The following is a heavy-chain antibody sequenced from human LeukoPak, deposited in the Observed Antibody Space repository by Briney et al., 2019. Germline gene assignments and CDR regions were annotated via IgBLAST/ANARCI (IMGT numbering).Heavy chain of an antibody. D-gene: IGHD6-6*01. CDR1: RGSITTAY. CDR2: MRHSEKIT. Sequence: SETLSLTCTVSRGSITTAYWTWIRHLPGRGLEWIASMRHSEKITKYNPSLESRVSFSIDTSKNQFSLSLTSMTPADTAVYYCARDVGARLSGFWGQGTLVTVSS. V-gene: IGHV4-59*01. CDR3: ARDVGARLSGF. J-gene: IGHJ4*02.